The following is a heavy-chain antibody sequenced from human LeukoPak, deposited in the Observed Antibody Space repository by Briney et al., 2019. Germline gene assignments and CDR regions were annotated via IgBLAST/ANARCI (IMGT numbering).Heavy chain of an antibody. CDR3: ARQRSGIVDY. Sequence: PSETLSLTCSVSGGSISSNNYYWGWIRQPLGKGLEWIGSIYHSGTTYYNPSLKSRVTISVDTSKNQFSLKLSSVTAADTAVYYCARQRSGIVDYWGQGTLVTVSS. J-gene: IGHJ4*02. CDR1: GGSISSNNYY. D-gene: IGHD1-26*01. V-gene: IGHV4-39*01. CDR2: IYHSGTT.